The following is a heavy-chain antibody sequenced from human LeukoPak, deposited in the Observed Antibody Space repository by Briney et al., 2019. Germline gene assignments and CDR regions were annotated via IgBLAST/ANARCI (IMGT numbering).Heavy chain of an antibody. D-gene: IGHD4-23*01. CDR2: ISSSSSYI. Sequence: PGGSLRLSCAASGFTFSSYSMNWVRQAPGKGLEWVSSISSSSSYIYYADSVKGRFTISRDNAKNSLYLQMNSLRAEDTAVYYCAREAVGKGDAFDIWGQGTMVTVSS. CDR1: GFTFSSYS. V-gene: IGHV3-21*01. CDR3: AREAVGKGDAFDI. J-gene: IGHJ3*02.